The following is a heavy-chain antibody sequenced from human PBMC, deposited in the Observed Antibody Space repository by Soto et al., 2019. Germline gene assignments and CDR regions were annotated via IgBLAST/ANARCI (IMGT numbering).Heavy chain of an antibody. CDR2: IKPSGGST. J-gene: IGHJ5*02. CDR1: GYTFTTYY. D-gene: IGHD2-8*01. CDR3: ARRCMEVRDWLDP. Sequence: GSSVKVSCKASGYTFTTYYIHWVRQAPGQGLEWMGMIKPSGGSTSTAQKFQGRVTMTRDTATTTVYMEVSSLRSEDTAVYYCARRCMEVRDWLDPWGQGT. V-gene: IGHV1-46*01.